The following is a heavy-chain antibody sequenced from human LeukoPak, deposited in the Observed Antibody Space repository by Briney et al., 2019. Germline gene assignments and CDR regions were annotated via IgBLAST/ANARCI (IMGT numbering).Heavy chain of an antibody. D-gene: IGHD5-18*01. V-gene: IGHV3-74*01. CDR2: INSDGSST. CDR3: ARRNSYGYIYDY. J-gene: IGHJ4*02. CDR1: GFTFSSYW. Sequence: GGSLRLSCAASGFTFSSYWMHWVRQAPGKGLVWVSRINSDGSSTSYADSVKGRFTVSGDNAKNTLYLQMNSLRAEDTAVYYCARRNSYGYIYDYWGQGTLVTVSS.